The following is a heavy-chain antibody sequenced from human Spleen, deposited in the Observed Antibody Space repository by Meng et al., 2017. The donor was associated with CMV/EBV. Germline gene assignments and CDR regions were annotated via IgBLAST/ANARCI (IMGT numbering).Heavy chain of an antibody. CDR2: ISSSSSTI. CDR1: GFTFSSYS. Sequence: GGSLRLSCAASGFTFSSYSMNWVRQAPGKGLEWVSYISSSSSTIYYADSVRGRFTISRDNSQNTLYLHMNSVRAEDTAVYYCAKITIYGVVITSPFDYWGQGTLVTVSS. V-gene: IGHV3-48*01. D-gene: IGHD3-3*01. J-gene: IGHJ4*02. CDR3: AKITIYGVVITSPFDY.